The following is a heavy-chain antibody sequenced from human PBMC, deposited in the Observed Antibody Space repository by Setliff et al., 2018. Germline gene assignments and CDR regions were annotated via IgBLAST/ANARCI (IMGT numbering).Heavy chain of an antibody. Sequence: GGSLRLSCAASGFTFSSPWMAWVRQAPGRGLEWVANINQDGSAQYYVDSVKGRFTISRDNAKNSLYLQMSSLRAEDTAVYYCARYSSGWFFDYWGQGTPVTVSS. CDR2: INQDGSAQ. CDR3: ARYSSGWFFDY. CDR1: GFTFSSPW. D-gene: IGHD6-19*01. V-gene: IGHV3-7*01. J-gene: IGHJ4*02.